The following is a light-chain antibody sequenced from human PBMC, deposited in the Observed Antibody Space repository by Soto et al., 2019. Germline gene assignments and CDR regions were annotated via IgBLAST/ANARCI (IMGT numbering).Light chain of an antibody. V-gene: IGKV3-15*01. CDR2: GAS. CDR3: QQYSSWLWT. Sequence: IVMTQSPATRSVSPGGRANLPCRASQSVGTKLAWYQQTPGQAPRLLIYGASNRATGVPARISGSVSGTEFTLTIASLQSEDFAIYYCQQYSSWLWTFGQGTKVDIK. J-gene: IGKJ1*01. CDR1: QSVGTK.